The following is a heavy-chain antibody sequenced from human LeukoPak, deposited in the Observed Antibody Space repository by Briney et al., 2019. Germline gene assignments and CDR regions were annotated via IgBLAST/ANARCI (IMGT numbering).Heavy chain of an antibody. J-gene: IGHJ4*02. CDR2: ISGRGGST. CDR1: GFTFSSDA. D-gene: IGHD6-19*01. Sequence: GGSLRLSCAASGFTFSSDAMSGVREAPGKGLEWGSAISGRGGSTYYAASVKGRFTISRDKSKNTLYMQLSSLRAEDTAVYYCAKVAPASSGWTFDYWGQGTLVTVSS. V-gene: IGHV3-23*01. CDR3: AKVAPASSGWTFDY.